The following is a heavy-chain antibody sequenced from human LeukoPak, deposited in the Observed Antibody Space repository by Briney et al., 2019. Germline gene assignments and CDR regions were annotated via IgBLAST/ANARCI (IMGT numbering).Heavy chain of an antibody. D-gene: IGHD2-15*01. CDR1: GFTFSSYW. Sequence: RSGGSLRLSCAASGFTFSSYWMSWVRQAPGKGLEWVANIKQDGSEKYYVDSVKGRFTISRDNAKNSLYLQMNSLRAEDTAVYYCARVGRPKPRSYYFDYWGQGTLVTVSS. J-gene: IGHJ4*02. V-gene: IGHV3-7*01. CDR3: ARVGRPKPRSYYFDY. CDR2: IKQDGSEK.